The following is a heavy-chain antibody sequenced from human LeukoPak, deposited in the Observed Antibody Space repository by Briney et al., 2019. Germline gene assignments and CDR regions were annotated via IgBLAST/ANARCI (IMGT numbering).Heavy chain of an antibody. V-gene: IGHV4-59*12. Sequence: SETLSLTCSVSGGSINTYYWSWIRQTPGKGLEWIGFIYYTGSTNYNSSLKSRVTMSVDTSKRQFSLKLPSVTAADTALYYCARGANRLDSWGRGTLGTVSS. CDR2: IYYTGST. J-gene: IGHJ4*02. CDR1: GGSINTYY. D-gene: IGHD1-14*01. CDR3: ARGANRLDS.